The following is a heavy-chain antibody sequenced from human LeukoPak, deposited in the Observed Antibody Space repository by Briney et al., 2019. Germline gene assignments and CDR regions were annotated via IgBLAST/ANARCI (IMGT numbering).Heavy chain of an antibody. CDR1: GYTFTGYY. CDR3: ARRLGYCSSTSCYHVGY. Sequence: GASVKVSCKASGYTFTGYYMHWLRQAPGQGLEWMGRINPNSGGTNYAQKFQGRVTMTRDTSISTAYMELSRLRSDDTAVYYCARRLGYCSSTSCYHVGYWGREPWSPSPQ. J-gene: IGHJ4*02. CDR2: INPNSGGT. D-gene: IGHD2-2*01. V-gene: IGHV1-2*06.